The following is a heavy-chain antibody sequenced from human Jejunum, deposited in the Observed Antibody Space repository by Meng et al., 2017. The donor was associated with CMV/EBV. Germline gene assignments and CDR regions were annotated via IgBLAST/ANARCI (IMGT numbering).Heavy chain of an antibody. J-gene: IGHJ4*02. CDR1: FPFNTYA. D-gene: IGHD3-10*01. Sequence: FPFNTYAMTGVRQAPGKGLEWVSGISGNVDRTYYGDSVKGRFTISRDNSKNTSYLQMNSLRGDDTAVYYCAKVSTFAYGPGSYFDYWGQGTLVTVSS. CDR3: AKVSTFAYGPGSYFDY. CDR2: ISGNVDRT. V-gene: IGHV3-23*01.